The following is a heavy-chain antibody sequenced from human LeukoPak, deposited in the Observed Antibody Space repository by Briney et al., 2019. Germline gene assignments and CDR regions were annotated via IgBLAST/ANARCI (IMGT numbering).Heavy chain of an antibody. CDR1: GYTFTSYY. CDR3: ARAEMATILAFDI. D-gene: IGHD5-24*01. CDR2: INPSGGST. J-gene: IGHJ3*02. V-gene: IGHV1-46*01. Sequence: EASVKVSCKASGYTFTSYYMHWVRQAPGQGLEWMGIINPSGGSTSYAQKFQGRVTMTRDMSTSTVYMELSSLRSEDTAVYYCARAEMATILAFDIWGQGTTVTVSS.